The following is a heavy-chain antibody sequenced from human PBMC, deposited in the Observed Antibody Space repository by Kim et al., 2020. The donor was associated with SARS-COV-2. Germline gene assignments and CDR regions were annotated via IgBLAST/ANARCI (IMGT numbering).Heavy chain of an antibody. Sequence: GGSLRLSCAASGFTFSSYSMNWVRQAPGKGLEWVSSISSSSSYIYYADSVKGRFTISRDNAKNSLYLQMNSLRAEDTAVYYCARDRLEILWFGELSGAAPSLNPPYGMDVWGQGTTVTVSS. CDR1: GFTFSSYS. CDR3: ARDRLEILWFGELSGAAPSLNPPYGMDV. J-gene: IGHJ6*02. D-gene: IGHD3-10*01. CDR2: ISSSSSYI. V-gene: IGHV3-21*01.